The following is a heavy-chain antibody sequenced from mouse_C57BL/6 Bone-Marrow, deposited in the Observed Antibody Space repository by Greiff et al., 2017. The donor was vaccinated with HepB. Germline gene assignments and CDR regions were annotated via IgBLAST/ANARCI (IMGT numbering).Heavy chain of an antibody. D-gene: IGHD1-1*02. Sequence: VKLQQPGAELVRPGSSVKLSCKASGYTFTSYWMHWVKQRPIQGLEWIGNIDPSDSETHYNQKFKDKATLTVDKSSSTAYMQLSSLTSEDSAVYYCARSGYYAPGYWGQGTTLTVSS. CDR3: ARSGYYAPGY. J-gene: IGHJ2*01. CDR1: GYTFTSYW. V-gene: IGHV1-52*01. CDR2: IDPSDSET.